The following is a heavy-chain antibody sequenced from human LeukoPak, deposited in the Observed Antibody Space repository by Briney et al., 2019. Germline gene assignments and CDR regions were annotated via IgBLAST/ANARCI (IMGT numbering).Heavy chain of an antibody. J-gene: IGHJ6*02. Sequence: GGSLRLSCAASGFTFSTYWMHWVRQAPGNGLVWVSRINSDGSSTTYADSVKGRFTISRDNAKNTLYLQMNSLRDEDTAVFYCSRGSYRMDVWGQGTTVTVSS. V-gene: IGHV3-74*01. CDR2: INSDGSST. CDR3: SRGSYRMDV. CDR1: GFTFSTYW.